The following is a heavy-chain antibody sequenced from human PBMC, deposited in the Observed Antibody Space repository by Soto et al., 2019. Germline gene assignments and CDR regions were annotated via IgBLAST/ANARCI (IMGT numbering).Heavy chain of an antibody. Sequence: PGGSLRLSCAASGFTFSSYSMNWVRQAPGKGQEWVSSISSSSSYIYYVDSVKGRFTISRDNAKNSLYLQMNSLRAEDTAVYYCARFYYDSSGYLPSPYYYYYGMDVWGQGATVTVSS. V-gene: IGHV3-21*01. CDR3: ARFYYDSSGYLPSPYYYYYGMDV. J-gene: IGHJ6*02. D-gene: IGHD3-22*01. CDR2: ISSSSSYI. CDR1: GFTFSSYS.